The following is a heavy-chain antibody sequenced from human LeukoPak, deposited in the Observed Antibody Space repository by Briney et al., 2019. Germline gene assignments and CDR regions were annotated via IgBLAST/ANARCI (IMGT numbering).Heavy chain of an antibody. J-gene: IGHJ4*02. V-gene: IGHV1-46*01. CDR3: AREIYYDSSGYNFVFDY. CDR2: INPSGGST. CDR1: GYTFTTYN. Sequence: GASVKVSCKASGYTFTTYNMHWVRQAPGHELEWMGVINPSGGSTSYAQKFQGRVTMTRDTSTSTVYMQLSSLRSEDTAVYYCAREIYYDSSGYNFVFDYWGQETLVTVSS. D-gene: IGHD3-22*01.